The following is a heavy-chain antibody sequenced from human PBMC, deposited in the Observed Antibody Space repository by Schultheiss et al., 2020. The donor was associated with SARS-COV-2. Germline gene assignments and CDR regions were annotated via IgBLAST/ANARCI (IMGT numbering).Heavy chain of an antibody. J-gene: IGHJ3*02. D-gene: IGHD2-21*01. CDR3: ARDPFSWGDGAFDI. Sequence: GGSLRLSCAASGFTFSSYAMSWVRQAPGKGLEWVSAISGSGDSTYYADSVKGRFTISRDNSKNTLYLQMNSLRAEDTAVYYCARDPFSWGDGAFDIWGQGTMVTVSS. CDR2: ISGSGDST. CDR1: GFTFSSYA. V-gene: IGHV3-23*01.